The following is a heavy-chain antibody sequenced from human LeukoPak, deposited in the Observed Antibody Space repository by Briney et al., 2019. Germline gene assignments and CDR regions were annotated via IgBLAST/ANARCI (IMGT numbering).Heavy chain of an antibody. CDR3: ARARGYCSSTNCYGYYFDY. Sequence: GASVKVSCKASGYTFTSYDINWVRQATGQGLEWMGWMNPNSGNTGYAQKFQGRVTITRNTSISTAYMELSSLRSEDTAVYYCARARGYCSSTNCYGYYFDYWGQGTLVTVSS. V-gene: IGHV1-8*03. J-gene: IGHJ4*02. D-gene: IGHD2-2*01. CDR1: GYTFTSYD. CDR2: MNPNSGNT.